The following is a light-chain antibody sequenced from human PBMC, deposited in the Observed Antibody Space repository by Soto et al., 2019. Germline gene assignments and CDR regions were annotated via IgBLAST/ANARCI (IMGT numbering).Light chain of an antibody. CDR3: SAYTGSNTVL. CDR2: DVS. CDR1: SSDIGGYNY. Sequence: QSALTQPASVSGSPGQSITISCTGTSSDIGGYNYVSWYQQHPGKAPKVLIYDVSDRPSGVSNRFSGSKSGNTASLTISGLQAEDEADYYCSAYTGSNTVLFGGGTQLTVL. J-gene: IGLJ3*02. V-gene: IGLV2-14*01.